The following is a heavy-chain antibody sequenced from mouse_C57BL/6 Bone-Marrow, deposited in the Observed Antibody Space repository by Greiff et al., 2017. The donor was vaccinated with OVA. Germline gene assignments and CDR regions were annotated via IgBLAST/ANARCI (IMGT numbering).Heavy chain of an antibody. J-gene: IGHJ4*01. CDR2: ISDGGSYT. CDR3: ARDRAMITTNAMDY. CDR1: GFTFSSYA. D-gene: IGHD2-4*01. V-gene: IGHV5-4*01. Sequence: EVQGVESGGGLVKPGGSLKLSCAASGFTFSSYAMSWVRQTPEKRLEWVATISDGGSYTYYPDNVKGRFTISRDNAKNNLYLQMSHLKSEDTAMYYCARDRAMITTNAMDYWGQGTSVTVSS.